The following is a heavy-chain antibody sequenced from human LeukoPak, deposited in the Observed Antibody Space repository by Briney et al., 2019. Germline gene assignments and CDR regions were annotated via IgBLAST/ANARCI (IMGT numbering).Heavy chain of an antibody. D-gene: IGHD4-17*01. CDR3: ARDGYGDYVGILDY. J-gene: IGHJ4*02. CDR2: INPNSGGT. CDR1: GYTFSSYD. V-gene: IGHV1-2*02. Sequence: ASVKVSCKASGYTFSSYDINWVRQAAGQGLEWMGWINPNSGGTNYAQKFQGRVTMTRDTSISTAYMELSRLRSDDTAVYYCARDGYGDYVGILDYWGQGTLVTVSS.